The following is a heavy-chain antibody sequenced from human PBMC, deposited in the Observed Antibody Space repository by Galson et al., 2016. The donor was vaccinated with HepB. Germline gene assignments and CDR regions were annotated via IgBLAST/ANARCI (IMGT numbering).Heavy chain of an antibody. CDR1: GFFVSSGYY. V-gene: IGHV4-38-2*02. CDR2: TFHSGNT. J-gene: IGHJ4*02. Sequence: SETLSLTCSVSGFFVSSGYYWGWIRQSPGKELEWIGSTFHSGNTYYNPSLKPRVTISVDRSKNQFSLRLQSVTAADTAVYFCARGVYCGSSSCLENWGQGTLVTVSS. CDR3: ARGVYCGSSSCLEN. D-gene: IGHD2-2*01.